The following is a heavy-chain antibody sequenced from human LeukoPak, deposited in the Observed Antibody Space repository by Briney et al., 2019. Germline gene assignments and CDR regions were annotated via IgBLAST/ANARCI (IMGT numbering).Heavy chain of an antibody. CDR2: INAGNGNT. CDR3: ARDRVTMVRGVIILSAY. J-gene: IGHJ4*02. D-gene: IGHD3-10*01. V-gene: IGHV1-3*01. Sequence: ASVKVSCKASGYTFTSYAMHWVRQAPGQRLEWIGWINAGNGNTKYSQKFQGRVTITRDTSASTAYMELSSLRSEDTAVYYCARDRVTMVRGVIILSAYWGQGTLVTVSS. CDR1: GYTFTSYA.